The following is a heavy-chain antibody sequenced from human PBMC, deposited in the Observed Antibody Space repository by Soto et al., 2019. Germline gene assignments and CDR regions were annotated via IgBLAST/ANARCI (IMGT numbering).Heavy chain of an antibody. V-gene: IGHV3-23*01. CDR2: ITGGGTT. D-gene: IGHD2-21*01. J-gene: IGHJ3*01. Sequence: GSLRLSCRASGFTFKNYAMTWVRKCPGKGLQWVSLITGGGTTDYADSAKGRFIISRDNSKNTLSLQMHNMDPVDTATYYCAHKAPLPDSLDTFEVWGQGTIVTVSS. CDR3: AHKAPLPDSLDTFEV. CDR1: GFTFKNYA.